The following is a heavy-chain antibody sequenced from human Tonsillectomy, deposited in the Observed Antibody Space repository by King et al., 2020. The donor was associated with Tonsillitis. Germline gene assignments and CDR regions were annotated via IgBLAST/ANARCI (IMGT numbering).Heavy chain of an antibody. CDR1: GFTFGDYA. J-gene: IGHJ6*02. D-gene: IGHD3-10*01. Sequence: EVQLVESGGGLVQPGRSLRLSCTASGFTFGDYAMSWFRQAPGKGLEWVGFIRSKAYGGTTEYAASVKGRFTISRDDSKSIAYLQMNSLKTEDTAVYYCTGGDGSGSYYNPYYYYGMDVWGQGTTVTVSS. CDR2: IRSKAYGGTT. CDR3: TGGDGSGSYYNPYYYYGMDV. V-gene: IGHV3-49*03.